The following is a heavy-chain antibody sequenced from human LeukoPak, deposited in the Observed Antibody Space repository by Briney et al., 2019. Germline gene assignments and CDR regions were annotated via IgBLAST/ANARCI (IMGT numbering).Heavy chain of an antibody. J-gene: IGHJ4*02. CDR2: INPNSGGT. CDR1: GYTFTGYY. CDR3: ARGSSSWSPIDY. Sequence: ASVKVSCKASGYTFTGYYMHWVRQAPGQGLEWMGWINPNSGGTNYAQKFQGWVTMTRDTSISTAYMELSGLRSDDTAVYYCARGSSSWSPIDYWGQGTLVTVSS. V-gene: IGHV1-2*04. D-gene: IGHD6-13*01.